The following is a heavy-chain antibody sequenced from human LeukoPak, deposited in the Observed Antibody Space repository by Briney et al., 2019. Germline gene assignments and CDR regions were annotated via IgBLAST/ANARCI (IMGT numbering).Heavy chain of an antibody. CDR2: IYYNGNT. V-gene: IGHV4-59*01. Sequence: SETPSLTCTVSGASISSSYWSWIRQAPGKRLEWIGYIYYNGNTNSNPSLKSRVTISADTSKNQFSLKLNSVTAADTAVYYCVRGNYDNRGYSNAFDIWGQGAMVTVSS. J-gene: IGHJ3*02. D-gene: IGHD3-22*01. CDR3: VRGNYDNRGYSNAFDI. CDR1: GASISSSY.